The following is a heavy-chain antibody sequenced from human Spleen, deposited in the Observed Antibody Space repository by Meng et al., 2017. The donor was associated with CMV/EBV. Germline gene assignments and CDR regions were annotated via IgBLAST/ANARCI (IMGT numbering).Heavy chain of an antibody. CDR1: GFTFSDSG. Sequence: GGSLRLSCATSGFTFSDSGMNWVRQAPGKGLEWVAYISSRSTYKQSADSLQGRFTISRDNAKNSLYLQMNSLRAEDTALYYCAKESVGGFDPWGQGTLVTVSS. CDR3: AKESVGGFDP. J-gene: IGHJ5*02. CDR2: ISSRSTYK. V-gene: IGHV3-21*04. D-gene: IGHD4-17*01.